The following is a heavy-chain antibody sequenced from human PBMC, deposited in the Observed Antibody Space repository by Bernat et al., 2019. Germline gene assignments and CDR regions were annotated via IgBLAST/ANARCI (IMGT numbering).Heavy chain of an antibody. CDR3: AKGPTSLAYYFEH. CDR1: GFTFNNYG. CDR2: ISYDENKK. J-gene: IGHJ4*01. Sequence: QVQLVESGGGLVKPGGSLRLSCAASGFTFNNYGMHWVRQAPGKGLEWVAFISYDENKKYYVDSVKGRFTISRDKSKNTLSLQMNSLRVEDTAVYYCAKGPTSLAYYFEHWGHGTLVTVSS. V-gene: IGHV3-30*18.